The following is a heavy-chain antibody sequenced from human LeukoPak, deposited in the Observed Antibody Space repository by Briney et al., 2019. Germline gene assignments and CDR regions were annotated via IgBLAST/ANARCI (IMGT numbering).Heavy chain of an antibody. CDR1: GFTFSNYW. CDR2: IKPDGSEK. Sequence: GGSLRLSCGASGFTFSNYWMSWVRQAPGKGLEWVANIKPDGSEKFYVDSVKGRFTISRDNAKNSLYLQMNSLRAEDAAVYYCAKEGAYPIITYDSWGQGTLVTVSS. D-gene: IGHD3-10*01. CDR3: AKEGAYPIITYDS. J-gene: IGHJ5*01. V-gene: IGHV3-7*01.